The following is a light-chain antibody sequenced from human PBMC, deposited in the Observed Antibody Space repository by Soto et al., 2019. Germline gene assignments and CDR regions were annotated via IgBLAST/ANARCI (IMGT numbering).Light chain of an antibody. Sequence: DIQMTQSPSSLSASVGDRVNMTCRASRSISRYLSWYQQKPGKAPNLLIYAASSLQSGLPSRFSGAGSGTDFTLTIGNLHPEDFAIYYCKQSYSSQWTFGQGTKVEI. CDR1: RSISRY. V-gene: IGKV1-39*01. CDR2: AAS. J-gene: IGKJ1*01. CDR3: KQSYSSQWT.